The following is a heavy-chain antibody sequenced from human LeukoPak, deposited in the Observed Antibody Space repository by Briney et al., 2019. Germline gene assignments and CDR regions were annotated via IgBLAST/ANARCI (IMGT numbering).Heavy chain of an antibody. V-gene: IGHV3-74*01. CDR2: INSDGSST. J-gene: IGHJ6*02. Sequence: PGGSPRLSCAASGFTFSRYWMHWVRQAPGKGLVWVSRINSDGSSTSYADSVKGRFTISRDNAKNTLYLQMNSLRAEDTAVYYCARSHYYDSSGYYYYYYGMDVWGQGTTVTVSS. CDR3: ARSHYYDSSGYYYYYYGMDV. D-gene: IGHD3-22*01. CDR1: GFTFSRYW.